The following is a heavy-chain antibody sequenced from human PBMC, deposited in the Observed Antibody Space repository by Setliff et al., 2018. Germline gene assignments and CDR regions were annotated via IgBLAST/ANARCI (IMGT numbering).Heavy chain of an antibody. V-gene: IGHV4-34*01. CDR1: GGTFTYYY. J-gene: IGHJ4*02. CDR3: ARGRNVASRLLDS. D-gene: IGHD6-6*01. CDR2: ITHTGTTGST. Sequence: SETLSLTCAASGGTFTYYYWTWIRQSPAKGLEWIGEITHTGTTGSTKYNPSLKSRVTMSIDTSKNQFSLMVTSVTAADTAVYYCARGRNVASRLLDSWGQGTLVTVSS.